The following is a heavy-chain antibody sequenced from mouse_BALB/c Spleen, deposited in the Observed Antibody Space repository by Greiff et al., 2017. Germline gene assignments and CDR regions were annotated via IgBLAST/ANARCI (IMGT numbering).Heavy chain of an antibody. CDR1: GYTFTSYW. CDR3: AKGKDYYGNYDFDY. V-gene: IGHV1-7*01. J-gene: IGHJ2*01. Sequence: QVQLQQSGAELAKPGASVKMSCKASGYTFTSYWMHWVKQRPGQGLEWIGYINPSTGYTEYNQKFKDKATLTADKSSSTAYMQLSSLTSEDSAVYYCAKGKDYYGNYDFDYWGQGTTLTVSS. D-gene: IGHD2-1*01. CDR2: INPSTGYT.